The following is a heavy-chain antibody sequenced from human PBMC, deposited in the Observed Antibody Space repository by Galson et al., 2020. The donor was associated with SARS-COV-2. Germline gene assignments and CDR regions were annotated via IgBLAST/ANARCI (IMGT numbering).Heavy chain of an antibody. CDR3: AGTRFLEWLFSRWWFDP. Sequence: SETLSLTCAVYGGSFSGYYWSWIRQPPGKGLEWIGEINHSGSTNYNPSLKSRVTISVDTSKNQFSLKLSSVTAADTTVYYCAGTRFLEWLFSRWWFDPWGQGTLVTVSS. D-gene: IGHD3-3*01. CDR1: GGSFSGYY. J-gene: IGHJ5*02. CDR2: INHSGST. V-gene: IGHV4-34*01.